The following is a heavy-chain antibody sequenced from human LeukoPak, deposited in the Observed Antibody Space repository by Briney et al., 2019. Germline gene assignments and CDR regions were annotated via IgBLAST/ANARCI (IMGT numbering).Heavy chain of an antibody. V-gene: IGHV3-48*04. CDR2: ISSSSSTI. CDR1: GFNFNSYA. CDR3: AGSETTGYIPREWDYWYFDV. Sequence: GGSLRLSCAAPGFNFNSYAMHWVRQAPGKGLEWVSYISSSSSTIYYADSVKGRFTISRDNAENSLYLQMNSLRAEDTAVYYCAGSETTGYIPREWDYWYFDVWGRGTLVTVSS. J-gene: IGHJ2*01. D-gene: IGHD1-1*01.